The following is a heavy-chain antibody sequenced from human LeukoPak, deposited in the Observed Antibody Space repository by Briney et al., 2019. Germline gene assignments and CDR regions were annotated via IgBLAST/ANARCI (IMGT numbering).Heavy chain of an antibody. CDR2: ISYDGSNK. CDR1: GFTFSSYA. V-gene: IGHV3-30-3*01. D-gene: IGHD1-26*01. CDR3: ARLRGGSSDSDY. Sequence: PGGSLRLSCAASGFTFSSYAMHWVRQAPGKGLEWVAVISYDGSNKYYADSVKGRFTISRDNSKNTLYLQMNSLRAEDTAVYYCARLRGGSSDSDYWGQGTLVTVSS. J-gene: IGHJ4*02.